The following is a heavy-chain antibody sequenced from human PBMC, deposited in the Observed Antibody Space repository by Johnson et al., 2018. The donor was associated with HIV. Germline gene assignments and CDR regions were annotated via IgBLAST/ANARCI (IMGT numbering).Heavy chain of an antibody. D-gene: IGHD3-10*01. CDR2: IKQDGSEK. CDR3: ARDSLGEITMVQGVIGI. Sequence: VQLVESGGGVVQPGRSLRLSCAASGFTFSSYAMHWVRQAPGKGLEWVANIKQDGSEKYYVDSVKGRFTISRDNAKNSLYLQMNSLRAEDTAVYYCARDSLGEITMVQGVIGIWCQGTMVTVSS. V-gene: IGHV3-7*01. CDR1: GFTFSSYA. J-gene: IGHJ3*02.